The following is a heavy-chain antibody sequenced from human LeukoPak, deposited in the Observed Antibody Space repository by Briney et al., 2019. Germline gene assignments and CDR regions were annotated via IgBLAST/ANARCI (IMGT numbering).Heavy chain of an antibody. CDR1: GGSFSGYY. D-gene: IGHD6-19*01. CDR2: INHSGST. J-gene: IGHJ4*02. V-gene: IGHV4-34*01. CDR3: AREAVAGTYY. Sequence: SETLSLTCAVYGGSFSGYYWSWIRQPPGKGLEWIGEINHSGSTNYNPSLKSRVTISVDTSKNQFSLKLSSVTAADTAVYYCAREAVAGTYYWGQGTLVTVSS.